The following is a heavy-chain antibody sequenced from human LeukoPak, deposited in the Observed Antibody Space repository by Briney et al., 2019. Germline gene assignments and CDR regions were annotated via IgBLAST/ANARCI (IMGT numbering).Heavy chain of an antibody. CDR1: GFTFTSYG. Sequence: ASVKVSCKASGFTFTSYGFSWVRQAPGQGLEWMGWISAYNGNTNSAQRFQGRVTMTTDTSTSTAYMELRGLRSDDTAVYYCARGAYYGGDYSSSDAFDIWGRGTMVSVSS. D-gene: IGHD2-21*02. J-gene: IGHJ3*02. CDR3: ARGAYYGGDYSSSDAFDI. CDR2: ISAYNGNT. V-gene: IGHV1-18*01.